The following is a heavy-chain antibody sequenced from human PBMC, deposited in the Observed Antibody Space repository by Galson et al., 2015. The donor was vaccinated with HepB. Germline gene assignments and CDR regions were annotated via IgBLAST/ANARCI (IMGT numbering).Heavy chain of an antibody. CDR3: ASAGSYTYYYYYGMDV. D-gene: IGHD3-10*01. CDR2: ISAYNGNT. CDR1: GYTFTSYG. V-gene: IGHV1-18*01. J-gene: IGHJ6*02. Sequence: SVKVSCKASGYTFTSYGISWVRQAPGQGLEWMGWISAYNGNTNYAQKLQGRVTMTTDTSTSTAYMELRSLRSDDTAVYYCASAGSYTYYYYYGMDVWGQGTTVTVSS.